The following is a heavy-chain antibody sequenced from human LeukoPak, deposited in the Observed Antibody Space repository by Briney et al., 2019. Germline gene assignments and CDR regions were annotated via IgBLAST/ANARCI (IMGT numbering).Heavy chain of an antibody. D-gene: IGHD6-13*01. J-gene: IGHJ3*02. CDR2: INPNSGGT. Sequence: ASVKVSCKASGYTFTGYYMHWVRQAPGPGLEWMGRINPNSGGTNYAQKFQGRVTMTRDTSISTAYMELSRLRSDDTAVYYCARDPDSIAAAGNAFDIWGQGTMVTVSS. CDR1: GYTFTGYY. CDR3: ARDPDSIAAAGNAFDI. V-gene: IGHV1-2*06.